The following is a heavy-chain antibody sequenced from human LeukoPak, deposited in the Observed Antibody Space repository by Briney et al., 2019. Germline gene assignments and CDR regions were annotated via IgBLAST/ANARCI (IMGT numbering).Heavy chain of an antibody. D-gene: IGHD6-13*01. V-gene: IGHV3-53*01. Sequence: PGGSLRLSCAASGFTVSDNYMSWVRQAPGKGLEWVSVMYSRGDTYYAKSVKGRFTFSRDISKNPLYLQMNGLRTEDTAMYYCARDAPQVPAAGVLASWGQGTLVIVSS. CDR2: MYSRGDT. J-gene: IGHJ5*02. CDR3: ARDAPQVPAAGVLAS. CDR1: GFTVSDNY.